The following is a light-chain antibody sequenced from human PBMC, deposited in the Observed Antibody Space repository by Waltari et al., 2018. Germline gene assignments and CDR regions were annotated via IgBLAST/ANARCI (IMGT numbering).Light chain of an antibody. Sequence: EIVLTQSPGTLSLSPGERATLSCRASQSVSSNYLAWYHQRPGQAPRILIHGSSSRATGIPDRFSGSGSGTDFTLTISRLEPEDFAVYYCQQYGRSWNTFGQGTKLEI. CDR2: GSS. J-gene: IGKJ2*01. CDR3: QQYGRSWNT. CDR1: QSVSSNY. V-gene: IGKV3-20*01.